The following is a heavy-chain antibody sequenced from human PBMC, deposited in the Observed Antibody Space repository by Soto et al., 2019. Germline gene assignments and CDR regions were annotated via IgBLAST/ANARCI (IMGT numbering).Heavy chain of an antibody. CDR1: GFTFSDYS. J-gene: IGHJ6*02. CDR3: ARDSGGMDV. CDR2: ISGSSGTK. Sequence: PGGSLRLSCAASGFTFSDYSMSWVRQAPGKGLEWVSYISGSSGTKYYADSVKGRFTISRDNAKNSLYLQMNSLRSEDTAVYYCARDSGGMDVWGQGTTVTVSS. V-gene: IGHV3-48*01.